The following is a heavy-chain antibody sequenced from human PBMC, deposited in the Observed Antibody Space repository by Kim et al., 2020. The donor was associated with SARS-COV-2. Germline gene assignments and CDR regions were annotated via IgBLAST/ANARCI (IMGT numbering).Heavy chain of an antibody. J-gene: IGHJ4*02. D-gene: IGHD2-15*01. CDR3: ARGDCSSSSCYYFDS. V-gene: IGHV3-30*07. Sequence: ESGKVRLTISRNNSKNMLYLQMDSLRAEDTAVYYCARGDCSSSSCYYFDSWGQGALVTVSS.